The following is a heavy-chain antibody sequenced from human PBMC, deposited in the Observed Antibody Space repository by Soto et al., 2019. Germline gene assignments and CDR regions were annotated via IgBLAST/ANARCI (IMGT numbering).Heavy chain of an antibody. Sequence: QVQLVESEGGVVQPGRSLRLSCAASGFTVSSYAMHWVRQAPGKGLEWVAVISYDGSNKYYADSVKGRFTISRDNSKNTLYLQMNSLRAEDTAVYYCARDDFSFRYWGQGTLVTVSS. D-gene: IGHD3-3*01. J-gene: IGHJ4*02. CDR1: GFTVSSYA. CDR3: ARDDFSFRY. V-gene: IGHV3-30-3*01. CDR2: ISYDGSNK.